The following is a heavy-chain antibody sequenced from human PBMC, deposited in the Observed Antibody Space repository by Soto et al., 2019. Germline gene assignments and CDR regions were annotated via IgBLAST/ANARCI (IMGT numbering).Heavy chain of an antibody. Sequence: SETLSLTCTVSGGSISSYYWSWIRQPPGKGLEWIGYIYYSGSTNYNPSLESRVTISVDTSKNQFSLKLSSVTAADTAVYYCARLTRTWGYYDFWSGYYTDWFDPWGQGTLVTVS. J-gene: IGHJ5*02. CDR1: GGSISSYY. CDR2: IYYSGST. D-gene: IGHD3-3*01. CDR3: ARLTRTWGYYDFWSGYYTDWFDP. V-gene: IGHV4-59*01.